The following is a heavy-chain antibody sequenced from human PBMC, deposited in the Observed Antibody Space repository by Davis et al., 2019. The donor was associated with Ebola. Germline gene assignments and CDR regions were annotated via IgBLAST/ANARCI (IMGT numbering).Heavy chain of an antibody. J-gene: IGHJ5*02. Sequence: ASVKVSCKASGYTFTSYYMHWVRQAPGQGLEWMGIINPSGGSTSYAQKFQGRVTMTRDTSTSTVYMELSSLRSEDTALYYCAKEQTEEGYYYGSGPLGWFDPWGQGTLVTVSS. CDR2: INPSGGST. CDR1: GYTFTSYY. V-gene: IGHV1-46*01. D-gene: IGHD3-10*01. CDR3: AKEQTEEGYYYGSGPLGWFDP.